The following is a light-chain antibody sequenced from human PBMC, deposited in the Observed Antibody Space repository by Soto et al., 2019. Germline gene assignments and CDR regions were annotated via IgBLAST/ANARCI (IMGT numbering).Light chain of an antibody. Sequence: DIQMTQSPSTLYASVGDRVTITCRASQSISSWLAWYQQKPGKAPKLLIYKASSLESGVPSRFSGSGSGTEITLTISSLQPDDFATYYCQQYKSYPYTFGQGTKLEIK. J-gene: IGKJ2*01. CDR2: KAS. CDR3: QQYKSYPYT. CDR1: QSISSW. V-gene: IGKV1-5*03.